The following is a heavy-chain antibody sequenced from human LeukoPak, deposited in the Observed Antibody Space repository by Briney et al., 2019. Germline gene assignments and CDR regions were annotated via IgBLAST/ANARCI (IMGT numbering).Heavy chain of an antibody. CDR3: ARDRRRDSSGYYSYYFDY. Sequence: PGGSLRLSCAASGFTFSSYAMSWVRQAPGKGLEWVSYISSSGSTIYYADSVKGRFTISRDNAKNSLYLQMNSLRAEDTAVYYCARDRRRDSSGYYSYYFDYWGQGTLVTVSS. V-gene: IGHV3-48*04. CDR2: ISSSGSTI. D-gene: IGHD3-22*01. CDR1: GFTFSSYA. J-gene: IGHJ4*02.